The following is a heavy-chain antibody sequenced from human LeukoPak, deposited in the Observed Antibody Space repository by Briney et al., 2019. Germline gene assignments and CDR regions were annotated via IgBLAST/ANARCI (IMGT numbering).Heavy chain of an antibody. J-gene: IGHJ6*03. CDR1: GFTFSSYA. CDR3: AKRPSEYYYYYYMDV. Sequence: GGSLRLSCAASGFTFSSYAMSWVRQAPGKGLEWVSAISGSGGSTYYADSVKGRFTISRDNSKNTLYLQMNSLRAEDTAVYYCAKRPSEYYYYYYMDVWGKGTTVTISS. D-gene: IGHD6-6*01. V-gene: IGHV3-23*01. CDR2: ISGSGGST.